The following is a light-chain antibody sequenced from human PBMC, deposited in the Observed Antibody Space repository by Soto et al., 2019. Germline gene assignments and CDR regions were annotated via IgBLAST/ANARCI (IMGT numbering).Light chain of an antibody. CDR1: SSDVGGYNY. Sequence: QSALTQPASVSGSPGQSITISCTGTSSDVGGYNYVSWYQQHPGKAPKLMIYDVSNRPSGVSYRFSGSKSGNTASLTISGLQAEDEADYYCSSYTSSSTLFGVGTKLIVL. V-gene: IGLV2-14*03. CDR3: SSYTSSSTL. CDR2: DVS. J-gene: IGLJ2*01.